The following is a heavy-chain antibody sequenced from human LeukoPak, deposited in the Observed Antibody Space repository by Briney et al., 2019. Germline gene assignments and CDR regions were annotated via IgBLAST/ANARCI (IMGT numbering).Heavy chain of an antibody. V-gene: IGHV4-30-4*08. J-gene: IGHJ3*02. CDR1: GFTVSSNY. CDR3: ARVRYCSSTSCYPDDAFDI. Sequence: LRLSCAASGFTVSSNYMSWIRQPPGKGLEWIGYIYYSGSTCYNPSLKSRVTISVDTSKNQFSLKLSSVTAADTAVYYCARVRYCSSTSCYPDDAFDIWGQGTMVTVSS. D-gene: IGHD2-2*01. CDR2: IYYSGST.